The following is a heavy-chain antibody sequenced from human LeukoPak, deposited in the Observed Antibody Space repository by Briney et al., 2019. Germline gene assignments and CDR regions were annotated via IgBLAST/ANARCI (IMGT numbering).Heavy chain of an antibody. CDR2: IYYSGST. J-gene: IGHJ3*02. V-gene: IGHV4-39*01. CDR1: GGSISSSSYY. D-gene: IGHD1-26*01. Sequence: PSETLSLTCTVSGGSISSSSYYWGWIRQPPGKGLEWIGSIYYSGSTHYNPSLKSRVTISVDTSKNQFSLKLSSVTAADTAVYYCARSPGWVFDIWGQGTMVTVSS. CDR3: ARSPGWVFDI.